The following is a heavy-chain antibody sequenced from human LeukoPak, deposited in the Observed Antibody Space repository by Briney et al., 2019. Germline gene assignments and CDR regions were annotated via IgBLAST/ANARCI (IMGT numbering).Heavy chain of an antibody. Sequence: SETLSLTCTVSGVSVSSHFWSWLRQPPGKGLEWVGYIYKSGITNYNPSLKSRVTMSVDTSKNQFSLMLRSVTAADTAVYYCARDHLPAGAPGYYMDVWGKGTTVTVSS. CDR2: IYKSGIT. V-gene: IGHV4-59*02. CDR3: ARDHLPAGAPGYYMDV. CDR1: GVSVSSHF. D-gene: IGHD4/OR15-4a*01. J-gene: IGHJ6*03.